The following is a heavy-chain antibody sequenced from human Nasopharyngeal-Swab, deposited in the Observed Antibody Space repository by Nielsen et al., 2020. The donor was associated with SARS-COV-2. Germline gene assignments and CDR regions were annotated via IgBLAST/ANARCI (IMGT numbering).Heavy chain of an antibody. D-gene: IGHD3-16*02. CDR3: ARVRARRSFGGVIVPLDY. CDR2: INHSGST. J-gene: IGHJ4*02. Sequence: WIRQPPGKGLEWIGEINHSGSTNYSPSLKSRVTISVDTSKNQFSLKLSSVTAADTAVYYCARVRARRSFGGVIVPLDYWGQGTLVTVSS. V-gene: IGHV4-34*01.